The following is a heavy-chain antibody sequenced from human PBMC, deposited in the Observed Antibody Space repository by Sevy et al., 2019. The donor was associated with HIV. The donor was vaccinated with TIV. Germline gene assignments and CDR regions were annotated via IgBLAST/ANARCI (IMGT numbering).Heavy chain of an antibody. CDR3: AATTDTIFGVVLMNTWFDP. CDR2: IVVGSGST. CDR1: AFTFSTSA. D-gene: IGHD3-3*01. J-gene: IGHJ5*02. Sequence: ASVKVSCKASAFTFSTSAVQWVRQSRGQRLEWIGWIVVGSGSTNYAQKFQGRVTFTRDMSTNTAYMEMSSLRSDDTDAYYCAATTDTIFGVVLMNTWFDPWGQGTLVTVSS. V-gene: IGHV1-58*01.